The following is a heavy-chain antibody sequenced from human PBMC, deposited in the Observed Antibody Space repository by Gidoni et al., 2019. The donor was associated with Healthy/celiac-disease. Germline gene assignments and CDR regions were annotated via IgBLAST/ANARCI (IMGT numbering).Heavy chain of an antibody. J-gene: IGHJ4*02. V-gene: IGHV3-23*01. CDR1: GFTFSSYA. CDR2: ISGSGGST. CDR3: ANLRQVSGYYGY. Sequence: EVQLLESGGGLVQPGGSLRLSCAASGFTFSSYAMSWVRQAPGKGLEWVSAISGSGGSTYYADSVKGRFTISRDNSKNTLYLQMNSLRAEDTAVYYCANLRQVSGYYGYWGQGTLVTVSS. D-gene: IGHD3-22*01.